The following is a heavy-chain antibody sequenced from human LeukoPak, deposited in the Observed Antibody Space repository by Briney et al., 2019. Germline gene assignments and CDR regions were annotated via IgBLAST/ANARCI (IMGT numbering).Heavy chain of an antibody. D-gene: IGHD2-2*01. CDR1: GGSFSDYY. CDR2: INHSGST. J-gene: IGHJ4*02. CDR3: ARRFSYAPYYFDY. V-gene: IGHV4-34*01. Sequence: SETLSLTCAVYGGSFSDYYWSWIRQPPGKGLERIGEINHSGSTNYNPSLKSRVIISVDTSKNLFSLKLSSVTAAYTAVYYCARRFSYAPYYFDYWGQGNLLTVSS.